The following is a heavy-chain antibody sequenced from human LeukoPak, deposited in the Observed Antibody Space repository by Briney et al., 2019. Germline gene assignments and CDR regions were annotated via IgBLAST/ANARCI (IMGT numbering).Heavy chain of an antibody. D-gene: IGHD2/OR15-2a*01. CDR1: GFTFSSYS. Sequence: GGSLRLSCAASGFTFSSYSMNWVRQAPGKGLEWVSSISSSSSYIYYANSVKGRFTISRDNAKNSLYLQMNSLRAEDTAVYYCARVGTTGWGFDYWGQGTLVTVSS. CDR3: ARVGTTGWGFDY. V-gene: IGHV3-21*01. J-gene: IGHJ4*02. CDR2: ISSSSSYI.